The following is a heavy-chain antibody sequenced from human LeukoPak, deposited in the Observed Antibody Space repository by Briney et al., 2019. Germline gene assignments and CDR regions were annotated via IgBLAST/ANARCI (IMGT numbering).Heavy chain of an antibody. Sequence: SETLSLTCTVSGGSISCGSYYWSWIRQPAGKGLEWIGRIYTSGSTNYNPSLKSRVTISVDTSKNQFSLKLSSVTAADTAVYYCAREPVAVAGIDYWGQGTLVTVSS. D-gene: IGHD6-19*01. CDR1: GGSISCGSYY. CDR3: AREPVAVAGIDY. J-gene: IGHJ4*02. V-gene: IGHV4-61*02. CDR2: IYTSGST.